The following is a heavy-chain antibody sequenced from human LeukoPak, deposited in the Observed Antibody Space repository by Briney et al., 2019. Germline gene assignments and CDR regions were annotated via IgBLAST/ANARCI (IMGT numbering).Heavy chain of an antibody. D-gene: IGHD3-3*01. Sequence: GGSLRLSCAASGFTFSSYAMHWVRQAPGKGLEWVAVVSYDGSIKFYTDSVKGRFTISRDNSKNTLYLQMNSLRAEDTAVYYCARDSHLYYDFWSGYNFDSWGQGTLVTVSS. V-gene: IGHV3-30*04. CDR2: VSYDGSIK. CDR1: GFTFSSYA. CDR3: ARDSHLYYDFWSGYNFDS. J-gene: IGHJ4*02.